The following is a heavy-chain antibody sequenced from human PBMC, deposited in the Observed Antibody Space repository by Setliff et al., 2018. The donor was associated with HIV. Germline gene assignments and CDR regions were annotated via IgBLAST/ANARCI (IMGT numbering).Heavy chain of an antibody. J-gene: IGHJ4*02. D-gene: IGHD6-19*01. V-gene: IGHV4-59*01. CDR1: DGSISSYY. CDR3: ARGIAVAGPYFDY. CDR2: IYYSGSS. Sequence: SETLSLTCTVSDGSISSYYWSWIRQPPGKGLEWIGYIYYSGSSKNTPSLKSRVTISVDTPKNEFSLKLSSMTAADTAVYYCARGIAVAGPYFDYWGQGTLVTVSS.